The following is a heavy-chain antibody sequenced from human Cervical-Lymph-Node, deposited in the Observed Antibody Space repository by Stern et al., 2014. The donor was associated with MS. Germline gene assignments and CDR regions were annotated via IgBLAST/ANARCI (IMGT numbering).Heavy chain of an antibody. CDR2: ISYDGSNK. Sequence: VQLVESGGGVVQPGRSLRLSCAASGFTFSSYGMHWVRQAPGQGLEWVAVISYDGSNKYYADSVKGRFTISRDNSKNTLNLHMNSLRGEDTAVYYCARRLGYCSGGSCRHYYYGMDVWGQGTTVTVSS. J-gene: IGHJ6*02. CDR3: ARRLGYCSGGSCRHYYYGMDV. CDR1: GFTFSSYG. V-gene: IGHV3-30*03. D-gene: IGHD2-15*01.